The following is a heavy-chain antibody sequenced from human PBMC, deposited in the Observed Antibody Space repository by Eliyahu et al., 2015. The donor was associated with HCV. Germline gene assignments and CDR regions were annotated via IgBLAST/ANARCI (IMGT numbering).Heavy chain of an antibody. CDR1: GGPITTYC. J-gene: IGHJ5*02. CDR3: ASGGGGIAVAGTGGWFDP. CDR2: IHDSGST. Sequence: QVQLQESGPGLVKPSETLFLTCTVSGGPITTYCWXWIRQPPGKGLEWIGYIHDSGSTNYNPSLKSRVTIPVDTSKNQFSLNLTSVTAADTAVYYCASGGGGIAVAGTGGWFDPWGQGTLVTVSS. D-gene: IGHD6-19*01. V-gene: IGHV4-59*01.